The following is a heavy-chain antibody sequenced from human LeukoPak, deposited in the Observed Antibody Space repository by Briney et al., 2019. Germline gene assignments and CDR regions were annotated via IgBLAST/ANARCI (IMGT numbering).Heavy chain of an antibody. CDR1: GFTFSSYS. J-gene: IGHJ6*03. V-gene: IGHV3-21*04. D-gene: IGHD3-10*01. Sequence: PGGSLRLSCAASGFTFSSYSMNWVRQAPGKGLEWVSSISSSSSYIYYADSVKGRFTISRDNAKNSLYLQMNSLRAEDTALYHCARVESGYYYGSGEGYMDVWGKGTTVTISS. CDR3: ARVESGYYYGSGEGYMDV. CDR2: ISSSSSYI.